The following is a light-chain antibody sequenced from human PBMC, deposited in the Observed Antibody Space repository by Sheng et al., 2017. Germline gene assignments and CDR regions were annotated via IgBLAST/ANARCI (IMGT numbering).Light chain of an antibody. J-gene: IGLJ3*02. CDR1: STDVGNYNF. V-gene: IGLV2-8*01. CDR3: SSYAASNTLGV. CDR2: EVN. Sequence: QSALTQPPSASGSPGQSVTISCTGTSTDVGNYNFVSWYQQSPGKAPKLVIYEVNKRPSGVPDRFSGSKSGNTASLTVSGLRAEDEADYYCSSYAASNTLGVFGGGTKADRP.